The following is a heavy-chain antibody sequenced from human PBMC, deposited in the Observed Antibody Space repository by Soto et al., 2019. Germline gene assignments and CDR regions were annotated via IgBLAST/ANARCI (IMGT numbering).Heavy chain of an antibody. V-gene: IGHV1-69*02. CDR2: IXPMLGXA. D-gene: IGHD5-18*01. CDR3: ANRGYSYGFVIY. Sequence: SVKVSCKASGGTFSRYTFSWVRQAPGQGLEWMGRIXPMLGXANYAQKFQGXXTITADKXXXTDYMELSSLRSQDTAVYYCANRGYSYGFVIYWGQGTLVTVSS. CDR1: GGTFSRYT. J-gene: IGHJ4*02.